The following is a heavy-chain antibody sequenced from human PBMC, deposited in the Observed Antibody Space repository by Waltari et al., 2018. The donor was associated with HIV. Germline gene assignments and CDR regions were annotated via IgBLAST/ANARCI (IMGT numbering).Heavy chain of an antibody. Sequence: EVHLVESGGGLVQPGRSLRLSCKASGFNFGAYAVTWFRQAPGNGVEWVGFIRSKPYGGKREYAASVKGRFTISRDDSKNIAFLQMDSLKIEDTAVYYCARGVNLRCTGDCYSAYWGQGTLVTVSS. CDR2: IRSKPYGGKR. D-gene: IGHD2-21*02. V-gene: IGHV3-49*03. CDR3: ARGVNLRCTGDCYSAY. CDR1: GFNFGAYA. J-gene: IGHJ4*02.